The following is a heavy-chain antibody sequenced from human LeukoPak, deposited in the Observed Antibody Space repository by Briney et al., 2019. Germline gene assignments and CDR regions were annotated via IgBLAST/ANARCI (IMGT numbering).Heavy chain of an antibody. CDR3: AKDIFRYGFVFMGSFDI. CDR2: ISWHSGSI. D-gene: IGHD2-21*01. V-gene: IGHV3-9*03. CDR1: GFTFDDYA. J-gene: IGHJ3*02. Sequence: GRSLRLSCAASGFTFDDYAMHWVRHAPGKGLEWVSGISWHSGSIGYADSVKGRFTISRDNAKNSLYLQMNSLRAEDMALYYCAKDIFRYGFVFMGSFDIWGQGTMVTVSS.